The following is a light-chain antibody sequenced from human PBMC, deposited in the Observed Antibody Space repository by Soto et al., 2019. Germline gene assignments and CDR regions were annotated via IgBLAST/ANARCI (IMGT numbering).Light chain of an antibody. V-gene: IGLV2-8*01. CDR3: YSYARTNNFV. CDR2: EVS. Sequence: QSVLTQPPSASGSPGQSVTISCTRTSSDVGAYNYVSWYQYHPGRAPKLMIYEVSKRPSGVPDRFSGSKSGNTASLTVSGLQAEDEADYYCYSYARTNNFVFGTGTKVTVL. CDR1: SSDVGAYNY. J-gene: IGLJ1*01.